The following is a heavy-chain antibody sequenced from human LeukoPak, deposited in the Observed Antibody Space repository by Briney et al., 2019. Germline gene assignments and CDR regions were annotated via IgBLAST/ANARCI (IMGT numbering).Heavy chain of an antibody. Sequence: PSETLSLTCTLSADSINIYYWTWIRQPAGKGLEWIGRVYPSGNTNYNPSLKSRVTMSVDTSKNQFSLRLTSVTAADTAVYYCARNPTLASFDPWGQGTLVTVSS. V-gene: IGHV4-4*07. CDR3: ARNPTLASFDP. CDR1: ADSINIYY. J-gene: IGHJ5*02. CDR2: VYPSGNT.